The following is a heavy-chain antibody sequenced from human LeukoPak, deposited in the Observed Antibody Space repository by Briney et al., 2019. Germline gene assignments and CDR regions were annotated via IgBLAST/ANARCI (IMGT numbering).Heavy chain of an antibody. CDR2: IYYSGST. CDR3: ARHRYGSGSYSFFGY. V-gene: IGHV4-59*08. Sequence: PSETLSLTCTVSGGSISSYYWSWIRQPPGKGLEWIGYIYYSGSTNYNPSLKSRVTISVDTSKNQFSLKLSSVTAADTAVYYCARHRYGSGSYSFFGYWGQGTLVTVSS. J-gene: IGHJ4*02. D-gene: IGHD3-10*01. CDR1: GGSISSYY.